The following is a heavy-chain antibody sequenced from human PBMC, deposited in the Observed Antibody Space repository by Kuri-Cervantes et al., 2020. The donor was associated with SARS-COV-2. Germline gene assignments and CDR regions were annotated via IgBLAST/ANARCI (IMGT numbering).Heavy chain of an antibody. V-gene: IGHV4-30-2*01. CDR3: ARDRLGRYYFDY. Sequence: SCTVSGGSISSGGYYWSWIRQPPGKGLEWIGYIYHSGSTYYNPSLKSRVTISVDRSKNQFSLKLSSVTAADTAVYYCARDRLGRYYFDYWGQGTLVTVSS. D-gene: IGHD7-27*01. CDR2: IYHSGST. CDR1: GGSISSGGYY. J-gene: IGHJ4*02.